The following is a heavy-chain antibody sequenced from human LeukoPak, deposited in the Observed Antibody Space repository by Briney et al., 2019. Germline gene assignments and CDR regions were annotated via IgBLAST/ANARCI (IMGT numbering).Heavy chain of an antibody. Sequence: PGGSLRLSCAASGFTVSSNYMSWVRQAPGKGLEWVSVIYSGGSTYYADSVKGRFTISRDNSKNTLYLQMNSLRAEDTAVYYCARDSENSSSSPFDIWGQGTMVTVSS. CDR1: GFTVSSNY. J-gene: IGHJ3*02. D-gene: IGHD6-13*01. CDR3: ARDSENSSSSPFDI. CDR2: IYSGGST. V-gene: IGHV3-53*01.